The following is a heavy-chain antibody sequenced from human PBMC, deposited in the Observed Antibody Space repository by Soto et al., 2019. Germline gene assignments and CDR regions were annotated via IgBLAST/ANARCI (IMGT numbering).Heavy chain of an antibody. D-gene: IGHD3-10*01. CDR2: INPNSGGT. V-gene: IGHV1-2*02. CDR3: ARDIPMVRGVIMPPNYGMAV. CDR1: GYTFTGYY. J-gene: IGHJ6*02. Sequence: GASVKVSCKASGYTFTGYYMHWVRQAPGQGLEWMGWINPNSGGTNYAQKFQGRVTMTRDTSISTAYMELSRLRSDDTAVYYCARDIPMVRGVIMPPNYGMAVWGQGTTVTVSS.